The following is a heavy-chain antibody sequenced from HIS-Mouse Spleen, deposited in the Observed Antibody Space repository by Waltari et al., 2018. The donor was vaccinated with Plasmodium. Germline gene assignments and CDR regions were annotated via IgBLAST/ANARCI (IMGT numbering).Heavy chain of an antibody. J-gene: IGHJ6*02. D-gene: IGHD6-6*01. CDR2: NDWDDDK. CDR1: GFSLSTSGMC. Sequence: QVTLRESGPALVKPTQTLTLTCTFSGFSLSTSGMCVTWIRQPPGKALAWLARNDWDDDKYYSTTLKTTLTISNDTSKNQVVLTMTNMDPVDTATYYCARTTYSSSSAKYYYYGMDVWGQGTTVTVSS. CDR3: ARTTYSSSSAKYYYYGMDV. V-gene: IGHV2-70*15.